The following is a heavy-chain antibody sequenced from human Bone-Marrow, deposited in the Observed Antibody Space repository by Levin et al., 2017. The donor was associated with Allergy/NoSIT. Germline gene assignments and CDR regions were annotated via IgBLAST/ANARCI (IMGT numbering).Heavy chain of an antibody. D-gene: IGHD6-13*01. V-gene: IGHV3-23*01. CDR2: VSESGDAT. CDR1: GFTISFYT. Sequence: PGGSLRLSCAVSGFTISFYTMSWVRQAPGKGLEWVSAVSESGDATFYADSVKGRFTISRDTSKNTVYLEMHSLRVEDTALYYCTKPLVGLATAGNLNYWGQGTQVTVSS. J-gene: IGHJ4*02. CDR3: TKPLVGLATAGNLNY.